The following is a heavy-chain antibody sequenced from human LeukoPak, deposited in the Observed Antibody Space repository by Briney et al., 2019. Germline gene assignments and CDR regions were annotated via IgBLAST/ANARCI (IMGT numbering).Heavy chain of an antibody. J-gene: IGHJ4*02. CDR2: INPSGGST. Sequence: ASVKVSCKASGYTFTSYYMHWVRQAPGQGLEWMGIINPSGGSTSYAQKFQGRVTMTRDTSTSTVYMELSSLRSEDAAVYYCARGSHIVVVPAAKGYFDYWGQGTLVTVSS. CDR1: GYTFTSYY. D-gene: IGHD2-2*01. V-gene: IGHV1-46*01. CDR3: ARGSHIVVVPAAKGYFDY.